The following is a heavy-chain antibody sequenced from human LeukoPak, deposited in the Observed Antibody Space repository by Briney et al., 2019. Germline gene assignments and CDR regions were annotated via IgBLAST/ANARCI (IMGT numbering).Heavy chain of an antibody. J-gene: IGHJ4*02. CDR2: ISSSSTI. CDR1: GFTFSSYS. V-gene: IGHV3-48*04. Sequence: GGSLRLSCAASGFTFSSYSMNWVRQAPGKGLEWVPYISSSSTIYYADSVKGRFTISRDNAKNSLYLQMNSLRAEDTAVYYCARDLTGGRYYYDSSGYPPWGQGTLVTVSS. D-gene: IGHD3-22*01. CDR3: ARDLTGGRYYYDSSGYPP.